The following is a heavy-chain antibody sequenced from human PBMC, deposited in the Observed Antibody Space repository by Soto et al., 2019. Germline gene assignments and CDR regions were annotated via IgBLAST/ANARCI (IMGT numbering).Heavy chain of an antibody. CDR3: ARDLRIYDILTGYDI. CDR2: ISAYNGNT. J-gene: IGHJ3*02. CDR1: GYTFTSYG. D-gene: IGHD3-9*01. Sequence: ASVKVSCKASGYTFTSYGISWVRQAPGQGIEWMGWISAYNGNTNYAQKHQGRVTMTTDTSTSTAYMELRSLRSDDTAVYYCARDLRIYDILTGYDIWGQGTMVTVSS. V-gene: IGHV1-18*01.